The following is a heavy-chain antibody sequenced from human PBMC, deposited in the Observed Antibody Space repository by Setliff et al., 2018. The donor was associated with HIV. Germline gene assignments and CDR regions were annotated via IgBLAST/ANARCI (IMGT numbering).Heavy chain of an antibody. J-gene: IGHJ4*02. CDR1: GFTSGFTFTNYW. V-gene: IGHV3-7*01. D-gene: IGHD3-22*01. CDR2: INQNGREK. CDR3: AGSRGYFVKAE. Sequence: GGSLRLSCAASGFTSGFTFTNYWMSWVRQAPGKGLEWEANINQNGREKYYVDSVKGRFTISRDNAKDSLYLQMNSLRGEDTAGYYCAGSRGYFVKAEWGQGTLVTVSS.